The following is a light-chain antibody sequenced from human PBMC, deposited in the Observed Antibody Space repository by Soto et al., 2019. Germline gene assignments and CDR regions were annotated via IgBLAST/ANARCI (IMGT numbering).Light chain of an antibody. CDR2: DTS. CDR3: QQRHNWPPTIT. V-gene: IGKV3-11*01. J-gene: IGKJ5*01. Sequence: EILLTQSPATLSLSPGDRATLSCRASQSVGSILAWYQQKPGQAPRLLIYDTSNRATGVPARFSGSASGTDFTLTISSLEPEDFAVYYCQQRHNWPPTITFGQGTRLEIK. CDR1: QSVGSI.